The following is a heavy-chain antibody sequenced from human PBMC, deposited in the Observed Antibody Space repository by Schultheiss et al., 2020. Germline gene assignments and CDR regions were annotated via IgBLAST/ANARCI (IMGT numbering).Heavy chain of an antibody. V-gene: IGHV4-31*11. Sequence: SETLSLTCAVYGGSFSGYYWSWIRQHPGKGLEWIGYIYYSGSTYYNPSLKSRVTISVDTSKNQFSLKLSSVTAADTAVYYCAREGSGSYSTDYWGQGTLVTVSS. J-gene: IGHJ4*02. CDR2: IYYSGST. D-gene: IGHD1-26*01. CDR1: GGSFSGYY. CDR3: AREGSGSYSTDY.